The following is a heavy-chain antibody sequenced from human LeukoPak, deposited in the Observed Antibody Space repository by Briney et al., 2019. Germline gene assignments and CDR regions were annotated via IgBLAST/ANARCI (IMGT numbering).Heavy chain of an antibody. J-gene: IGHJ4*02. CDR3: ARQKYQRGPDVSYFDY. V-gene: IGHV3-48*01. D-gene: IGHD2-8*01. Sequence: GGSLRLSCAASGFTFSTYSMNWVRQAPGKGLEWLSYISSSGTTTFYADSVEGRFTISRDNAKNSLYLQMNSLRAEDTAVYYCARQKYQRGPDVSYFDYWGQGTLVTVSS. CDR1: GFTFSTYS. CDR2: ISSSGTTT.